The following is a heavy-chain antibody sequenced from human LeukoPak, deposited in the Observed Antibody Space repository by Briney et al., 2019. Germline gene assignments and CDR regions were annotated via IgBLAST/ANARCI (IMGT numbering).Heavy chain of an antibody. Sequence: GGSLRLSCAASGFTFSSYWMHWVRQAPGEGLVWVSRINSDGSSTSYADSVKGRFTISRDNAKNSLYLQMNSLRAEDTAVYYCARVWIQLWLFDYWGQGTLVTVSS. CDR1: GFTFSSYW. D-gene: IGHD5-18*01. CDR3: ARVWIQLWLFDY. J-gene: IGHJ4*02. CDR2: INSDGSST. V-gene: IGHV3-74*01.